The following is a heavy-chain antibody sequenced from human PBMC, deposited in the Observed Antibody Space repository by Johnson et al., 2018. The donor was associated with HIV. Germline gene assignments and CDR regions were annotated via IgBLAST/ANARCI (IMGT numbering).Heavy chain of an antibody. D-gene: IGHD1-26*01. CDR1: GFTFSNYG. CDR2: IRYDGSIK. Sequence: QVQLVESGGGVVQPGGSLRLSCAASGFTFSNYGMHWVRRAPGKGLAWVAFIRYDGSIKYYGDSVKGRFTISRDNSRNSLYLQMNSLRAEDTAVYYCANSPLSPSGSYPHAPDASVWDIWGQGTMVTVSS. J-gene: IGHJ3*02. V-gene: IGHV3-30*02. CDR3: ANSPLSPSGSYPHAPDASVWDI.